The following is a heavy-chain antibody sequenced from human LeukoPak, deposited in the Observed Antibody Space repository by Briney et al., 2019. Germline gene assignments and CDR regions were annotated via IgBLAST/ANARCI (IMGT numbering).Heavy chain of an antibody. CDR3: ARRLRFLEWLTLDY. D-gene: IGHD3-3*01. CDR1: GFTFSSYA. V-gene: IGHV3-30*04. CDR2: ISYDGSNK. J-gene: IGHJ4*02. Sequence: PGGSLRLSCAASGFTFSSYAMHWVRQAPGKGLEWVAVISYDGSNKYYADSVKGRFTISRDNAKNSLYLQMNSLRVEDTAVYYCARRLRFLEWLTLDYWGQGTLVTVSS.